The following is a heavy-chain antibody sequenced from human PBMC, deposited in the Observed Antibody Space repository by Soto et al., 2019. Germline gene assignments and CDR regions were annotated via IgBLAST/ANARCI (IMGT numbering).Heavy chain of an antibody. D-gene: IGHD3-3*01. Sequence: GGSLRLSCAASGFTFSDYYMSWIRQAPGKGLEWVSYISSSGSTIYYADSVKGRFTISRDNAKNSLYLQMNSLRAEDTAVYYCARDARFLEWLYYYYGMDVWGQGTTVTVSS. CDR1: GFTFSDYY. V-gene: IGHV3-11*01. J-gene: IGHJ6*02. CDR2: ISSSGSTI. CDR3: ARDARFLEWLYYYYGMDV.